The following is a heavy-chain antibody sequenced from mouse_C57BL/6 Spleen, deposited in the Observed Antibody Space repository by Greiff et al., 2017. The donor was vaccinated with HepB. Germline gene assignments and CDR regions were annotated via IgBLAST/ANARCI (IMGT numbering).Heavy chain of an antibody. CDR1: GYTFTSYW. J-gene: IGHJ3*01. CDR2: IYPGSGST. D-gene: IGHD2-2*01. Sequence: QVQLQQPGAELVKPGASVKMSCKASGYTFTSYWITWVKQRPGQGLEWIGDIYPGSGSTNYNEKFKSKATLTVETSSSTAYMQLSSLTSEDSAVYYCARRNYGYDEGAWFAYWGQGTLVTVSA. CDR3: ARRNYGYDEGAWFAY. V-gene: IGHV1-55*01.